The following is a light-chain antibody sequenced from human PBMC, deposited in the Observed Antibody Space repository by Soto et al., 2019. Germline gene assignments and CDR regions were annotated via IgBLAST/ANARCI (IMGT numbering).Light chain of an antibody. CDR1: QGIKNW. J-gene: IGKJ5*01. V-gene: IGKV1-12*01. CDR3: QQAASFPIT. CDR2: TGS. Sequence: DIQMTQSPSYVSASVGDRVPMTCRASQGIKNWLAWYQQKPGKAPNLLIYTGSSLQSGIPARFSGSGSGTDFTLTINSLQPEDFATYYCQQAASFPITFGQGTRLEIK.